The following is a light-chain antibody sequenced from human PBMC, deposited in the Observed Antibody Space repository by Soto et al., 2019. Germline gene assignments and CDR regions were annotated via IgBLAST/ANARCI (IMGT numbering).Light chain of an antibody. V-gene: IGKV4-1*01. CDR3: QQYLSTPPT. CDR2: WAS. CDR1: QSVLYSSNNMNY. J-gene: IGKJ2*01. Sequence: DIVMTQSPDSLAVSLGERATINCKSTQSVLYSSNNMNYLAWYQQKPGQPPKLLIYWASTRGSGVPDRFSGSGSGTDFTLTISSLQAEDVAVYCCQQYLSTPPTFGQGTKLEIK.